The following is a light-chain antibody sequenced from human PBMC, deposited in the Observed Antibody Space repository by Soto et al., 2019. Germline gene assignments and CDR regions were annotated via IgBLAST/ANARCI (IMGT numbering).Light chain of an antibody. CDR3: AAWDHSLNGLYV. Sequence: QSVLTQPPSASGTPGQRVTISCSGSSSNIGSYTVNWYQQLPGTAPKLFIYSNNQRPSGVPDRFSGSKSGTSASLAISGLQSEDEADYYCAAWDHSLNGLYVFGTGTKVTVL. CDR1: SSNIGSYT. CDR2: SNN. V-gene: IGLV1-44*01. J-gene: IGLJ1*01.